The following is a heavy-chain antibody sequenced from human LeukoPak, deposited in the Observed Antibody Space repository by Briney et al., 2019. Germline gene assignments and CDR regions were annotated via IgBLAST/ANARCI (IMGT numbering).Heavy chain of an antibody. J-gene: IGHJ4*02. Sequence: GRSLRLPCAASAFTFRNYAMHWLRQAPGKGLEWVAVIASDGNDKHLADSVKGRFTISRDNSRNTLYLQMNSLRTEDTAVYYCAKDGAMAAAGYYFDYWGQGTPVTVSS. CDR1: AFTFRNYA. V-gene: IGHV3-30*18. CDR3: AKDGAMAAAGYYFDY. D-gene: IGHD6-13*01. CDR2: IASDGNDK.